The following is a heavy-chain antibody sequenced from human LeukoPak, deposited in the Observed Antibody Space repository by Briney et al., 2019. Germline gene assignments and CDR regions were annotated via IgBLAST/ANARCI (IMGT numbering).Heavy chain of an antibody. D-gene: IGHD6-19*01. J-gene: IGHJ4*02. CDR2: ISYDGSNK. V-gene: IGHV3-30*04. CDR1: GFTFSSYA. Sequence: GGSLILSCAASGFTFSSYAMAWVRQAPGKGLEWVEVISYDGSNKYYADSVKGRFTISRDNSKNTLYLQMNSLRAEDTAVYYCARDYENIAVAGTFEGDDYWGQGTLVTVSS. CDR3: ARDYENIAVAGTFEGDDY.